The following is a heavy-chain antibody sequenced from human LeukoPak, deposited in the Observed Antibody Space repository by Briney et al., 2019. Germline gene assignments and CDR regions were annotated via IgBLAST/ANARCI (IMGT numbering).Heavy chain of an antibody. D-gene: IGHD3-10*01. Sequence: SVKVSCKASGGTFSSYAISWVRQAPGQGLEWMGGIIPIFGTANYAQKFQGRVTITADESPSTAYMALSSLRSEDTAVYYCASWSKDYYGSGSYYKDAFDIWGQGTMVTDSS. CDR3: ASWSKDYYGSGSYYKDAFDI. CDR2: IIPIFGTA. CDR1: GGTFSSYA. J-gene: IGHJ3*02. V-gene: IGHV1-69*01.